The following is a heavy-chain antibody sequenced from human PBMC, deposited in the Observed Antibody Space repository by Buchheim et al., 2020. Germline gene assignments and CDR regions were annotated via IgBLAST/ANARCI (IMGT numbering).Heavy chain of an antibody. CDR2: ISYDGSNK. CDR3: AKDSSVEMATIWAPGY. D-gene: IGHD5-24*01. CDR1: GFTFSSYG. V-gene: IGHV3-30*18. J-gene: IGHJ4*02. Sequence: QVQLVESGGGVVQPGRSLRLSCAASGFTFSSYGMHWVRQAPGKGLEWVAVISYDGSNKYYADSVKGRFTISRDNSKNTLYLQMNSLRAEDTAVYYCAKDSSVEMATIWAPGYWGQGTL.